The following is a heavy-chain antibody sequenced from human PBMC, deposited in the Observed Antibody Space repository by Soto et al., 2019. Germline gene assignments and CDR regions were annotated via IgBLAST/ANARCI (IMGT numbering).Heavy chain of an antibody. Sequence: QVQLVESGGGVVQPGRSLRLSCVASGITSSSYFMHWVRQAPGKGQEWVALISYDGSNKHYADSVKGRFTISRDNSKNTLYLQMNSLRGDDTAVYSCARGDPYYGMDVWGQGTTVTVSS. J-gene: IGHJ6*02. CDR2: ISYDGSNK. CDR3: ARGDPYYGMDV. CDR1: GITSSSYF. V-gene: IGHV3-30*04.